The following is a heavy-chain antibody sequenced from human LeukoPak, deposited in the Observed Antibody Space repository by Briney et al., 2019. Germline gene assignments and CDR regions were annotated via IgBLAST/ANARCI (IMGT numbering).Heavy chain of an antibody. CDR1: GFTFSSYS. Sequence: PGGSLRLSCAASGFTFSSYSMNWVRQAPGKGLEWVSSISSSSSYIYYADSVKGRFTISRDNAKNSLYLQMNSLRAEDTAVYYCARVGSGYYQGDYWGQGTLVTVSS. CDR3: ARVGSGYYQGDY. D-gene: IGHD2/OR15-2a*01. CDR2: ISSSSSYI. J-gene: IGHJ4*02. V-gene: IGHV3-21*01.